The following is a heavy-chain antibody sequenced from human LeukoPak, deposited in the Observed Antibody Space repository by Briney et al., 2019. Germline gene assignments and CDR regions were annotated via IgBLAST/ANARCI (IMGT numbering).Heavy chain of an antibody. Sequence: SVKVSCKASGGTFSSYAISWVRQAPGQGLEWMGGIIPIFGTANYAQKFQGRVTITADESTSTAYMELSSLRSEDTAVYHCAKDTRDGYTYWGQGTLVTVSS. V-gene: IGHV1-69*13. CDR1: GGTFSSYA. J-gene: IGHJ4*02. CDR2: IIPIFGTA. CDR3: AKDTRDGYTY. D-gene: IGHD5-24*01.